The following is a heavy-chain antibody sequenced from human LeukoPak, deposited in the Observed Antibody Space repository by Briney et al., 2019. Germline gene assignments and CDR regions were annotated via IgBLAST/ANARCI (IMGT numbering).Heavy chain of an antibody. D-gene: IGHD6-6*01. J-gene: IGHJ6*03. CDR1: GFTFGDYA. CDR2: IRSKAYGGTT. CDR3: TRSEAARRLFYYYYYYMDV. V-gene: IGHV3-49*03. Sequence: GGSLRLSCTASGFTFGDYAMSWFRQAPGKGLEWVGFIRSKAYGGTTEYAASVKGRFTISRDDSKSIAYLQMNSLKTEDTAVYYCTRSEAARRLFYYYYYYMDVWGKGTTVTISS.